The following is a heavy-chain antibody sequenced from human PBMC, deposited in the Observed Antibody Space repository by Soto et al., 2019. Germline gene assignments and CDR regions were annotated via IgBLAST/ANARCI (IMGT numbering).Heavy chain of an antibody. CDR3: ARPPNPWEPYAFHI. D-gene: IGHD1-26*01. CDR1: GYTFTAYY. Sequence: GASVKVSCKASGYTFTAYYIHWLRQAPGQGLEWMGWVNPHSGATVFAQKFLGSVTLTTDTSINTAYVELTSLTSDDTALYYCARPPNPWEPYAFHIWGHRTLVTVSS. V-gene: IGHV1-2*04. CDR2: VNPHSGAT. J-gene: IGHJ3*02.